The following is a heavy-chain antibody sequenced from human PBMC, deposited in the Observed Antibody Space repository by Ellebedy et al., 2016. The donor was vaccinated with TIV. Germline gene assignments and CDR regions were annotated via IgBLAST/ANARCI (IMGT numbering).Heavy chain of an antibody. Sequence: GESLKISCAASGFTFSSYGMHWVRQAPGKGLEWVAVIWYDGSNKYYADSVKGRFTISRDNSKNTLYLQMNSLRAEDTAVYYCAKNIVATGYWYFDLWGRGTLVTVSS. CDR2: IWYDGSNK. CDR1: GFTFSSYG. V-gene: IGHV3-30*02. J-gene: IGHJ2*01. CDR3: AKNIVATGYWYFDL. D-gene: IGHD5-12*01.